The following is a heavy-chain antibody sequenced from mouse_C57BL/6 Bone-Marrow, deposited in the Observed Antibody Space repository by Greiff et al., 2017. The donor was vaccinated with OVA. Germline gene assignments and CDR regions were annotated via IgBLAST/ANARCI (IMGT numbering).Heavy chain of an antibody. Sequence: VQLQQSGPELVKPGASVKLSCKASGYAFSSSWMNWVKQRPGKGLEWIGRIYPGDGDTNYNGKFKGKATLTADKSSSTAYVQLSSLTSEDSAVYFCARPPYYGSRSYWYVDVWGTGTTVTVSS. CDR3: ARPPYYGSRSYWYVDV. CDR1: GYAFSSSW. CDR2: IYPGDGDT. J-gene: IGHJ1*03. D-gene: IGHD1-1*01. V-gene: IGHV1-82*01.